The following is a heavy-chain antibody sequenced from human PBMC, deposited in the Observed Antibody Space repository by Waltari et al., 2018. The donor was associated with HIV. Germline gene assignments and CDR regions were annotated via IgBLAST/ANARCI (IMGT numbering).Heavy chain of an antibody. D-gene: IGHD3-3*01. CDR2: MNPNSGNT. CDR1: GYTFTSYD. Sequence: QVQLVQSGAEVKKPGASVKVSCTASGYTFTSYDITWVRQATGQGLEWMGWMNPNSGNTGYAQKFQGRVTMTRNTSISTAYMELSSLRSEDTAVYYCARGMGARHYDFWSGPPEYWGQGTLVTVSS. CDR3: ARGMGARHYDFWSGPPEY. J-gene: IGHJ4*02. V-gene: IGHV1-8*01.